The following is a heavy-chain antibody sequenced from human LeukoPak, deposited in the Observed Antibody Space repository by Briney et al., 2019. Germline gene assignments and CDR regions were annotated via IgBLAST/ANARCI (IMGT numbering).Heavy chain of an antibody. Sequence: GGSLRLSCAASGFTFSSYWMHWVCQAPGKGLVWVSRINSDGSSTSYADSVKGRFTISRDNAKNTLYLQMNSLRAEDTAVYNCARVPLNYYYYMDVWGKGTTVTVSS. J-gene: IGHJ6*03. CDR1: GFTFSSYW. CDR2: INSDGSST. CDR3: ARVPLNYYYYMDV. V-gene: IGHV3-74*01.